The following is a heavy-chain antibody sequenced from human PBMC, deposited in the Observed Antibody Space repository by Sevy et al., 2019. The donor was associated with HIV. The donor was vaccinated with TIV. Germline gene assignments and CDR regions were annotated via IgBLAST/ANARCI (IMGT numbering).Heavy chain of an antibody. Sequence: GGSLRLSCAASGFTFRNYVMNWVRQPPGKGLEWVSVISDGGGTTYYADSVKGRFTISRDDSNSTLDLQMNSLRVEDTAVYFCAKRVAGALAALDIWGQGTMVTVSS. CDR1: GFTFRNYV. CDR3: AKRVAGALAALDI. J-gene: IGHJ3*02. D-gene: IGHD3-10*01. CDR2: ISDGGGTT. V-gene: IGHV3-23*01.